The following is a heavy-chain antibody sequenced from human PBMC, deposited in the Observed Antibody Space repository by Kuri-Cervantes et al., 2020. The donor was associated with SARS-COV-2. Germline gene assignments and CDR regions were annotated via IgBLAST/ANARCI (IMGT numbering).Heavy chain of an antibody. J-gene: IGHJ5*02. CDR2: ISYDGSNN. D-gene: IGHD3-22*01. Sequence: GESLKISCPASGLTFSSYAMHGVRQAPGKGLEWVAVISYDGSNNYYADSVKGRFTIFRDNFKNTLYLKMNSLRAEDTAVYYRARDYYDSSGYFISGLWFDPWGQGTLVTVSS. CDR3: ARDYYDSSGYFISGLWFDP. CDR1: GLTFSSYA. V-gene: IGHV3-30-3*01.